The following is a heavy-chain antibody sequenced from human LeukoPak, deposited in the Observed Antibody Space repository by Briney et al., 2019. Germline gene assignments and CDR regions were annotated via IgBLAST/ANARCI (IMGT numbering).Heavy chain of an antibody. CDR1: GYTFTSYY. J-gene: IGHJ4*02. CDR2: INPSGGST. V-gene: IGHV1-46*01. CDR3: ARDGYSSGWPGVDY. D-gene: IGHD6-19*01. Sequence: GSSVKVSCKASGYTFTSYYMHWVRQAPGQGLEWMGIINPSGGSTSYAQNIQSRVTMTRDTSTSTVYMELSSLRSEDTAVYYCARDGYSSGWPGVDYWGQGTLVTVSS.